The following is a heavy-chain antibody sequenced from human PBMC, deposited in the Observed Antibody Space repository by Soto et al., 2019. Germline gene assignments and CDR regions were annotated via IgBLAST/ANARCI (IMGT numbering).Heavy chain of an antibody. CDR3: ASGVVPAADTQVADP. D-gene: IGHD2-2*01. CDR2: ISYDGSNT. CDR1: GFTFSSYA. V-gene: IGHV3-30-3*01. J-gene: IGHJ5*02. Sequence: QVQLVESGGGVVQPGRSLRLSCAASGFTFSSYAMHWVRPAPGKGLEWVAVISYDGSNTYYADSVKGRFTISRDNSKNTLYLQMNSLRAEDTAVYYCASGVVPAADTQVADPWGQGTLVTVSS.